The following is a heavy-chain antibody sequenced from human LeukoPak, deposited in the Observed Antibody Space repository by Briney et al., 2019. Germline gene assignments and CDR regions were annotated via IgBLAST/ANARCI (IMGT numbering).Heavy chain of an antibody. V-gene: IGHV1-69*13. J-gene: IGHJ6*03. CDR2: IIPILGTA. Sequence: ASVTVSCKPSVGTFSSYAFSWVRQAPGQRLEWMGGIIPILGTANYAQKFQGRVTITADESTSTAYMELSSLRSEDTAVYYCASIAARPPNYYYYMDVWGKGTTVTVSS. CDR3: ASIAARPPNYYYYMDV. CDR1: VGTFSSYA. D-gene: IGHD6-6*01.